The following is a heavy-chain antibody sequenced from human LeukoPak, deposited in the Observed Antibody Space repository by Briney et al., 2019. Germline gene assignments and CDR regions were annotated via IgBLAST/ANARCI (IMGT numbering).Heavy chain of an antibody. CDR2: IKQDGSEK. D-gene: IGHD2-2*01. CDR3: AGDCSSTSCYATMDV. CDR1: GFTFSSYW. V-gene: IGHV3-7*01. Sequence: GGSLRLSCAASGFTFSSYWMSWVRQAPGKGLEWVANIKQDGSEKYYVDSVKGRFTISRDNAKNSLYLQMNSLRAEDTAVYYCAGDCSSTSCYATMDVWGKGTTVTISS. J-gene: IGHJ6*03.